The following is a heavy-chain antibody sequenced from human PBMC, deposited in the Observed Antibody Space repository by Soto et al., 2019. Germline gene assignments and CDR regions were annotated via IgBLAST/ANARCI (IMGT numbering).Heavy chain of an antibody. CDR1: GYSFTSFW. V-gene: IGHV5-51*01. D-gene: IGHD2-15*01. CDR3: ARGGGCGGSCYHYGIHV. J-gene: IGHJ6*02. CDR2: VYPGDSST. Sequence: PGESLKISCKGSGYSFTSFWIGWVRQTPGKGLEWVGIVYPGDSSTTYSPSFEGQVTISVDKSITTAYVQWNSLRASDTAIYYCARGGGCGGSCYHYGIHVWGQGTKVTVSS.